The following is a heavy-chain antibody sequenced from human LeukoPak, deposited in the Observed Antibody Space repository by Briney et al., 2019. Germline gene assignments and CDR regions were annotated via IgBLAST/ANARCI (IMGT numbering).Heavy chain of an antibody. CDR3: ARETPYYDILTGSRWFDP. CDR2: IYYSGST. Sequence: PSETLSLTCTVSGGSISSYYWSWIRQPPGNGLEWIGYIYYSGSTNYNPSLKSRVTISVDTSKNQFSLKLSSVTAADTAVFYCARETPYYDILTGSRWFDPWGQGTLVTVSS. J-gene: IGHJ5*02. CDR1: GGSISSYY. V-gene: IGHV4-59*01. D-gene: IGHD3-9*01.